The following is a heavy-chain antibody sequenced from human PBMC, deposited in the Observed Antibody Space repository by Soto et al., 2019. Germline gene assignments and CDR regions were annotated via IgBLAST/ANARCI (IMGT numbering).Heavy chain of an antibody. CDR1: GGSFSGYY. V-gene: IGHV4-34*01. CDR3: ARGTGYKDY. J-gene: IGHJ4*02. CDR2: INHSGST. Sequence: PSETLSLTCAVYGGSFSGYYWSWIRQPPGKGLEWIGEINHSGSTNYNPSLKSRVTISVDKSKNQFSLKLSSVTAADTAVYYCARGTGYKDYWGQGTLVTVSS. D-gene: IGHD3-9*01.